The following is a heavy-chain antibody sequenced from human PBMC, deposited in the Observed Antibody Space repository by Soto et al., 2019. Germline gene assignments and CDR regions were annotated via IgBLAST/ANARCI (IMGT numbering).Heavy chain of an antibody. D-gene: IGHD6-13*01. CDR1: GFTFGDYA. CDR2: IRSKAYGGTT. J-gene: IGHJ4*02. V-gene: IGHV3-49*03. CDR3: TRDPKPGIAAAGYYFDY. Sequence: PGGSLRLSCTASGFTFGDYAMSWFRQAPGKGLEWVGFIRSKAYGGTTEYAASVKGRFTISRDDSKSFAYLQMNSLKTEDTSVYYCTRDPKPGIAAAGYYFDYWGQGTLVTVSS.